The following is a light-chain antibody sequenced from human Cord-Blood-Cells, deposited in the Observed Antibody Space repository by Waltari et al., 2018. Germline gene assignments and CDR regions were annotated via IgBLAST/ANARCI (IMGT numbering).Light chain of an antibody. CDR1: QSVLYSSNNKNY. J-gene: IGKJ4*01. V-gene: IGKV4-1*01. CDR2: WAS. Sequence: DIVMTQSPDSLAVSLGERATIHSKSRQSVLYSSNNKNYLAWYQQKPGQPPKLLIYWASTRESGVPDRFSGSGSGTDFTLTISSLQAEDVAVYYCQQYYSTPLTFGGGTKVEIK. CDR3: QQYYSTPLT.